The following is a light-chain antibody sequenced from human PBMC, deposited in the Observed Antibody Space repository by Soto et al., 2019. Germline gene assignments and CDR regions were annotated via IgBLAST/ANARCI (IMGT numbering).Light chain of an antibody. J-gene: IGLJ2*01. Sequence: QSVLTQPASVSGSPGQSITISCTGTSSDVGSYNLVSWYQQHPGKAPKLMIYEGSKRPSGVSNRFSGSKSGNTASLTISGLQAEDEDDYYCCSYAGSWRVFGGGTKLTVL. CDR1: SSDVGSYNL. CDR3: CSYAGSWRV. CDR2: EGS. V-gene: IGLV2-23*01.